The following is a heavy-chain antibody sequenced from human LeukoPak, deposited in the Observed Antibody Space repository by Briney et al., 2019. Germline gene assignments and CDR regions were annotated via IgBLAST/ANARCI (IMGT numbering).Heavy chain of an antibody. CDR3: ARDSRYYYDSSGYYLEPPIDAFDI. CDR2: IYSGGST. CDR1: GFTVSSNY. J-gene: IGHJ3*02. D-gene: IGHD3-22*01. Sequence: GGSLRLSCAASGFTVSSNYMSWVRQAPGKGLEWVSVIYSGGSTYYADSVKGRFTISRHNSKNTLYLQMNSLRAEDTAVYYCARDSRYYYDSSGYYLEPPIDAFDIWGQGTMVTVSS. V-gene: IGHV3-53*04.